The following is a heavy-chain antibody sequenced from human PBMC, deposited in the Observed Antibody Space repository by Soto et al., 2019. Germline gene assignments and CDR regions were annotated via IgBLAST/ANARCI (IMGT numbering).Heavy chain of an antibody. CDR3: ARETTGYSSDWHPPTMDS. J-gene: IGHJ4*02. CDR2: INPYSGHT. V-gene: IGHV1-3*01. Sequence: SVKVSCKASGYTFSSYTLHWVRQAPGHSLEWMGWINPYSGHTKYPQKFQGRVTITRDTSASTAYMDLSSLTSEDTAVYYCARETTGYSSDWHPPTMDSWGQGTLVTVSS. D-gene: IGHD6-19*01. CDR1: GYTFSSYT.